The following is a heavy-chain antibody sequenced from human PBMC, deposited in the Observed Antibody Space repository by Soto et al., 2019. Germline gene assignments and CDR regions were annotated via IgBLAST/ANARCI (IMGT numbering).Heavy chain of an antibody. CDR2: IVPIVDTS. CDR3: VRVVAIPGSPDN. Sequence: QVQLVQSGAEVRQPASSVKVSCKTSGGTFSSYAISWVRQAPGQGLEWMGGIVPIVDTSTYAQKFQGRVMITADESTSTAYMELSSLRSDDTAIYYCVRVVAIPGSPDNWGQGTLVTVSS. J-gene: IGHJ4*02. D-gene: IGHD2-15*01. V-gene: IGHV1-69*12. CDR1: GGTFSSYA.